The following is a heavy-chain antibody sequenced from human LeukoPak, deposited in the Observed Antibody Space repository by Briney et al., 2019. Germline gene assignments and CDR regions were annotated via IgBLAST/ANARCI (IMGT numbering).Heavy chain of an antibody. CDR3: AKEDEAMNTIDY. Sequence: GRSLRLSCAASGFTFSSYAMHWVRQAPGKGLEWVAVISYDGSNKYYADSVKGRFTISRDNSKNTLYLQMNSLRAEDTAVYYCAKEDEAMNTIDYWGQGTLVTVSS. D-gene: IGHD1/OR15-1a*01. V-gene: IGHV3-30-3*01. J-gene: IGHJ4*02. CDR2: ISYDGSNK. CDR1: GFTFSSYA.